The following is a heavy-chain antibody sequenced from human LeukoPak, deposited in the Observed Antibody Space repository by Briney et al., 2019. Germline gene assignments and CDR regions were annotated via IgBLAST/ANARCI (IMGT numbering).Heavy chain of an antibody. Sequence: SETLSPTCTVSGDSISSYYWSWIRQPPGGGLEWSGDIYYSGSTNCNPSRNSPATISADTSKHYFSLKPSSVTAAGTAVYYCATHHCDFWSGYSGYYFDSRGQRTLGTVSS. D-gene: IGHD3-3*01. V-gene: IGHV4-59*08. CDR1: GDSISSYY. CDR3: ATHHCDFWSGYSGYYFDS. J-gene: IGHJ4*02. CDR2: IYYSGST.